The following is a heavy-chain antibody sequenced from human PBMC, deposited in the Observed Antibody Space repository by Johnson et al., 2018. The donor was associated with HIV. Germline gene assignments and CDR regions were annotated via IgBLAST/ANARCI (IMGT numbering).Heavy chain of an antibody. D-gene: IGHD1-26*01. CDR2: ISGSGGST. V-gene: IGHV3-23*04. CDR3: ARGGEGELPDGFDI. Sequence: VQLVESGGGVVQPGRSLRLSCAASGLIFSSYAMHWVRQAPGKGLEWVSAISGSGGSTYYADSVKGRFTISRDNSKNTLYLQMNSLRGEDTAVYYCARGGEGELPDGFDIWGQGTMVTVSS. J-gene: IGHJ3*02. CDR1: GLIFSSYA.